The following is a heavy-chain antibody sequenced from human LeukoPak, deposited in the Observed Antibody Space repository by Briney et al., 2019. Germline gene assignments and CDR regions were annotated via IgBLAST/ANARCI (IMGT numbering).Heavy chain of an antibody. V-gene: IGHV4-4*02. CDR3: ARSGAAAGSYYFDY. Sequence: SETLTLTCAVSGGSISSSNWWSWVRQPPRTPLPCVGEIYHSGSTNYNPSLKSRVTISVDKSKNQFSLKLSSVTAADTAVYYCARSGAAAGSYYFDYWGQGTLVTVSS. CDR2: IYHSGST. J-gene: IGHJ4*02. D-gene: IGHD6-13*01. CDR1: GGSISSSNW.